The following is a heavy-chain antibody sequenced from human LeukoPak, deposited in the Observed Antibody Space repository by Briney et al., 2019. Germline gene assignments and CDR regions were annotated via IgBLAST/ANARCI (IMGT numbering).Heavy chain of an antibody. CDR1: GYTLTELS. CDR2: FDPEDGET. D-gene: IGHD3-10*01. J-gene: IGHJ4*02. Sequence: ASVKVSCKVSGYTLTELSMHWVRQAPGKGLEWMGGFDPEDGETIYAQKFQGRVTMTEDTSTDTAYMELSRLRSDDTAVYYCARGQGTTMVRGVIMSFDYWGQGTLVTVSS. CDR3: ARGQGTTMVRGVIMSFDY. V-gene: IGHV1-24*01.